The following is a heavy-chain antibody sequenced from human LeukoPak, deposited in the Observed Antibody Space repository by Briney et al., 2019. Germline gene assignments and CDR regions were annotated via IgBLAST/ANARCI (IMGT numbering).Heavy chain of an antibody. V-gene: IGHV1-2*02. D-gene: IGHD4-17*01. CDR1: GYTFTGYY. Sequence: GASVKVSCKASGYTFTGYYAHWVRQAPGQGLEWMGWINPDSGATYNAQKFQGRVTMTRDTSISTAYMELSRLRSDDTALYYCARDPSTVTTRHLDYWGQGTLVTVSS. CDR3: ARDPSTVTTRHLDY. CDR2: INPDSGAT. J-gene: IGHJ4*02.